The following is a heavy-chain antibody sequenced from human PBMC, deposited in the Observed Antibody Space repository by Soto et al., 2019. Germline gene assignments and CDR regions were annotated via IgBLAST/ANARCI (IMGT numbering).Heavy chain of an antibody. D-gene: IGHD5-18*01. CDR3: ARGKSSGYKFGPRNFFYYGMDV. CDR2: IYTSGST. V-gene: IGHV4-4*07. J-gene: IGHJ6*02. Sequence: PSETLSLTCTVSSGSISSYYGSWIRQPAGKGLEWIGRIYTSGSTNYNPSLKSRVTMSVDTSKNQFSLKLSSVTAADTGVYYCARGKSSGYKFGPRNFFYYGMDVWGPGNTVT. CDR1: SGSISSYY.